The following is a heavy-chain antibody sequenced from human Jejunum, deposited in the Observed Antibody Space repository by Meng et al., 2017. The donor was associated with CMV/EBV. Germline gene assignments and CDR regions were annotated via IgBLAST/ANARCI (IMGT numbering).Heavy chain of an antibody. CDR1: GFSFSSFG. CDR3: ARALSLWSGPRLDV. J-gene: IGHJ6*02. CDR2: IKQDGSEV. V-gene: IGHV3-7*01. Sequence: GFSFSSFGMTWLRQAPGKGLEWVANIKQDGSEVYSADSVKGRFTVSRDNGRNALYLQMNSLRVENTAVYYCARALSLWSGPRLDVWGQGTTVTVSS. D-gene: IGHD3-10*01.